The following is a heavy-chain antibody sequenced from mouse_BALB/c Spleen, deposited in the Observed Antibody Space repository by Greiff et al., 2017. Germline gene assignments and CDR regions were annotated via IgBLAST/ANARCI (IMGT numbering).Heavy chain of an antibody. D-gene: IGHD2-4*01. CDR1: GYTFTSYW. CDR3: TRNYDYDGRPWFAY. J-gene: IGHJ3*01. V-gene: IGHV1S22*01. Sequence: LQQPGSELVRPGASVKLSCKASGYTFTSYWMHGVKQRPGQGLEWIGNIYPGSGSTNYDEKFKSKATLTVDTSSSTAYMQLSSLTSEDSAVYYCTRNYDYDGRPWFAYWGQGTLVTVSA. CDR2: IYPGSGST.